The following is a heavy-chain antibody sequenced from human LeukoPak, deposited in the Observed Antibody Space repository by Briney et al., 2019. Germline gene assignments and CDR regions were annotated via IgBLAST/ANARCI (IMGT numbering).Heavy chain of an antibody. CDR1: GFSFSSYS. CDR2: ISGDLRYI. V-gene: IGHV3-21*01. CDR3: ARILGEARAMARGVMDY. Sequence: GGSLRLSCAASGFSFSSYSVNWVRQAPGKGLEWVSSISGDLRYISYADSVKGRFTISRDNAKSSLYLQMNSLRAEDTAVYYCARILGEARAMARGVMDYWGQGTLVTVSS. D-gene: IGHD3-10*01. J-gene: IGHJ4*02.